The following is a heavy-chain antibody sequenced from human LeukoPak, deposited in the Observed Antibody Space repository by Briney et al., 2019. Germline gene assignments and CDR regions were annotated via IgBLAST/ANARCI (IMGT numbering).Heavy chain of an antibody. CDR1: GGTFSSYA. Sequence: GSSVKVSCKASGGTFSSYAISWVRQAPGQGLEWMGRIIPILGIANYAQKFQGRVTITADKSTSTAYMELSSLRSEDTAVYYCARGVAEMATINVYFDYWGQGTLVTVSS. J-gene: IGHJ4*02. D-gene: IGHD5-24*01. CDR2: IIPILGIA. V-gene: IGHV1-69*04. CDR3: ARGVAEMATINVYFDY.